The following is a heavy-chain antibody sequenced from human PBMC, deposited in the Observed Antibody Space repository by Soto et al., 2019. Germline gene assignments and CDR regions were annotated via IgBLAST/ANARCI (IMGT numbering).Heavy chain of an antibody. CDR1: GYTFTSYG. D-gene: IGHD4-4*01. V-gene: IGHV1-69*13. CDR2: IIPIFGTA. Sequence: GASVKVSCKASGYTFTSYGISWVRQAPGQGLEWMGGIIPIFGTANYAQKFQGRVTITADESTSTAYMELSSLRSEDTAVYYCARDSNWSFSNYNSDWGQGTLVTVSS. J-gene: IGHJ4*02. CDR3: ARDSNWSFSNYNSD.